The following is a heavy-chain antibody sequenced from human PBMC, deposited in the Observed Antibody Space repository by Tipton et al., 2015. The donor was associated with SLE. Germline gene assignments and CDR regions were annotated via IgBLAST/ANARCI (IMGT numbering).Heavy chain of an antibody. Sequence: QLVQSGGGLVQPGGSLRLSCAASGFTVSSNYMSWVRQAPGKGLEWVSVIYSGGSTYYADSVKGRFTISRDNSKNTLYPQMNSLRAEDTAVYYCARVGYCSGGSCLYWYFDLWGRGTLVTVSS. J-gene: IGHJ2*01. D-gene: IGHD2-15*01. CDR3: ARVGYCSGGSCLYWYFDL. V-gene: IGHV3-53*04. CDR1: GFTVSSNY. CDR2: IYSGGST.